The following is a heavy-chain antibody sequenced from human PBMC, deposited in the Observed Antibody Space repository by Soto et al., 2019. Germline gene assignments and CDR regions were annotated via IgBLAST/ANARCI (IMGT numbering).Heavy chain of an antibody. D-gene: IGHD4-17*01. CDR2: IYYSGST. CDR3: ARRYGVYFDY. J-gene: IGHJ4*02. CDR1: GGSISSYY. Sequence: QVQLQESGPGLVKPSETLSLTCTVSGGSISSYYWSWIRQPPGKGLEWIGYIYYSGSTNYNPSLKXRFTISVDTSKNQFSLKLSSVTAADTAVYYCARRYGVYFDYWGQGTLVTVSS. V-gene: IGHV4-59*08.